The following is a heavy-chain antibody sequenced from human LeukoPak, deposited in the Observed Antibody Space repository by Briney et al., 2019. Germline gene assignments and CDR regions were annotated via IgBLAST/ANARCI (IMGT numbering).Heavy chain of an antibody. CDR2: MKQDGSEK. CDR1: GFTFSSYW. Sequence: GGSLRLSCAASGFTFSSYWMSWVRQAPGKGLEWVASMKQDGSEKYYVDSVKGRFTISRDNAKNSLYLQMNSLRAEDTAVYYCARTYYDYWSGYFDLFDYWGREPWSPSPQ. J-gene: IGHJ4*02. D-gene: IGHD3-3*01. CDR3: ARTYYDYWSGYFDLFDY. V-gene: IGHV3-7*01.